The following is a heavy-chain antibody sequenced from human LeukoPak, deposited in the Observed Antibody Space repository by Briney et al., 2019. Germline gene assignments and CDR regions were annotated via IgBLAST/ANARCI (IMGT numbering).Heavy chain of an antibody. D-gene: IGHD3-9*01. Sequence: WGSLRLSCSASGFTFSSYSMNWVRKAPGKGLEWLAYINRGGDNIWYADSVKGRFTISRDNARDSLFLQMNSLRDEDTAVYYCARDHDWAFDYWGQGTLVTVSS. CDR3: ARDHDWAFDY. V-gene: IGHV3-48*02. J-gene: IGHJ4*02. CDR2: INRGGDNI. CDR1: GFTFSSYS.